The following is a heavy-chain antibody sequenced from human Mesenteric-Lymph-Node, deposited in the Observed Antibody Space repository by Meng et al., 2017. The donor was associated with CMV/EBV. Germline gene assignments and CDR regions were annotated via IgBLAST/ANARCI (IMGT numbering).Heavy chain of an antibody. CDR3: ARDQGRDTSGYYLFDY. V-gene: IGHV3-53*05. D-gene: IGHD3-22*01. CDR1: GFIVSSNY. CDR2: IYLDGRT. Sequence: GGSLRLSCAASGFIVSSNYMNWVRQAPGKGLEWVSVIYLDGRTYYADSVQGRFTISRDNSKNTLYLQMDSLRAEDTAVYYCARDQGRDTSGYYLFDYWGQGTLVTVSS. J-gene: IGHJ4*02.